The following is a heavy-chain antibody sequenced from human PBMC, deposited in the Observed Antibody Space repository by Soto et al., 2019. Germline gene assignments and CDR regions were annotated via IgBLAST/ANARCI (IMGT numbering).Heavy chain of an antibody. CDR3: AKGPDYSRNLFDP. D-gene: IGHD2-15*01. CDR2: IYYSGST. J-gene: IGHJ5*02. CDR1: DDSVSNYY. V-gene: IGHV4-59*02. Sequence: SETLSLTCTVSDDSVSNYYWSWIRQPPGKVLEWIGCIYYSGSTYYNPSLKSRVTISLDASKNQSSLNLKSVTAADTAVYYCAKGPDYSRNLFDPWGRGTLVPVSA.